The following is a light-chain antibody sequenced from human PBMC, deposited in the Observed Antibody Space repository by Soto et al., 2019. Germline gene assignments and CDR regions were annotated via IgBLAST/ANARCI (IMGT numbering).Light chain of an antibody. CDR2: AAS. Sequence: EVVLIQSPATLSLSPGEIATLSCRASQSVSSHVTWYQPKPGQAPRLLIYAASNRATGIPARFSGCGSGTDFTLNISSLEHEYFAVYYCQQRTSWRLLFGGGTKVEIK. CDR3: QQRTSWRLL. J-gene: IGKJ4*01. CDR1: QSVSSH. V-gene: IGKV3-11*01.